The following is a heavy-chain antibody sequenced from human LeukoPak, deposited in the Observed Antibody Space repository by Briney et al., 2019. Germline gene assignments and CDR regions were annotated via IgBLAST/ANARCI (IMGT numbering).Heavy chain of an antibody. CDR3: ARAWSYGSGSYLDY. J-gene: IGHJ4*02. D-gene: IGHD3-10*01. Sequence: SETLSLTCVVYGGSFSGFYWSWIGPPPGKGLAWIAEINHSGSTNYIPSLKSRVTISADTSKNHFSLKLRSVTAADTAVYYCARAWSYGSGSYLDYWGQGTLVTVSS. CDR1: GGSFSGFY. CDR2: INHSGST. V-gene: IGHV4-34*01.